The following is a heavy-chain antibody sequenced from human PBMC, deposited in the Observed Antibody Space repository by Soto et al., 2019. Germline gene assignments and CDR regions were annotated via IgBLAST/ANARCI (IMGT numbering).Heavy chain of an antibody. Sequence: ASVNLSCKVSGYTLTELSMHWVRQAPGKGLEWMGGFDPEDGETIYAQKFQGRVTMTEDTSTETAYMELSSLRSEDTAVYYCATDRGLGSGETTCEYWGQGNLVSVST. CDR1: GYTLTELS. CDR3: ATDRGLGSGETTCEY. CDR2: FDPEDGET. D-gene: IGHD3-10*01. V-gene: IGHV1-24*01. J-gene: IGHJ4*02.